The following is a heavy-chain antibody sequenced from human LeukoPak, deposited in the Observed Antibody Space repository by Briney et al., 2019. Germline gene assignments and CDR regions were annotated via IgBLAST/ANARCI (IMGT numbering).Heavy chain of an antibody. V-gene: IGHV4-59*01. D-gene: IGHD3-16*01. CDR3: ASGQITFDY. J-gene: IGHJ4*01. Sequence: SETLSLTCTVSGGSISSYYWSWIRQPPGKGLEWIGYIYYSGSTNYNPSLKSRVTISVDTSKNQFSLKLSSVTAADTAVYYRASGQITFDYWGHGTLVTVSS. CDR2: IYYSGST. CDR1: GGSISSYY.